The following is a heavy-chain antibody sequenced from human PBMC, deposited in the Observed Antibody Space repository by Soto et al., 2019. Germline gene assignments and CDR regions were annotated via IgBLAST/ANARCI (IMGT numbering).Heavy chain of an antibody. J-gene: IGHJ4*02. Sequence: EVQLVESGGGLVLPGGSLRLSCAASGFTVTDYWMSWVRQAPGKGLEWVANLNQDGSQENYVVSLKGRFTISRDDAKSPVYLQLNSLRAEDTAVYYCARDKFSGTYYVRGVTYFFDYWGQGALVTVS. D-gene: IGHD1-26*01. CDR1: GFTVTDYW. V-gene: IGHV3-7*03. CDR3: ARDKFSGTYYVRGVTYFFDY. CDR2: LNQDGSQE.